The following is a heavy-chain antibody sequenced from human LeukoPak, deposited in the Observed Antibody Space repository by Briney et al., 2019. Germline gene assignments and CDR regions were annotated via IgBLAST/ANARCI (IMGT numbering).Heavy chain of an antibody. CDR1: GYTFTSYY. V-gene: IGHV1-69*05. D-gene: IGHD4-11*01. Sequence: ASVKVSCKASGYTFTSYYMHWVRQAPGQGLEWMGRIIPIFGTANYAQKFQGRVTITTDESTSTAYMELSSLRSEDTAVYYCARDGDSNYGYYYYMDVWGKGTTVTVSS. CDR2: IIPIFGTA. J-gene: IGHJ6*03. CDR3: ARDGDSNYGYYYYMDV.